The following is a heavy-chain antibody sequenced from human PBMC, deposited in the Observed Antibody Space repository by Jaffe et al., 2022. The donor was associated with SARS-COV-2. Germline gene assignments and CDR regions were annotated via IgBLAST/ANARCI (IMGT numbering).Heavy chain of an antibody. CDR1: GFTFDDYA. J-gene: IGHJ4*02. CDR3: AKDHLGYCTNGVCFPDY. V-gene: IGHV3-9*01. D-gene: IGHD2-8*01. CDR2: ISWNSGSI. Sequence: EVQLVESGGGLVQPGRSLRLSCAASGFTFDDYAMHWVRQAPGKGLEWVSGISWNSGSIGYADSVKGRFTISRDNAKNSLYLQMNSLRAEDTALYYCAKDHLGYCTNGVCFPDYWGQGTLVTVSS.